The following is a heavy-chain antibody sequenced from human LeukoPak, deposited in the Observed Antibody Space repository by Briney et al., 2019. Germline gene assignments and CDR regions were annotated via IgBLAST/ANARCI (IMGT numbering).Heavy chain of an antibody. D-gene: IGHD3-10*01. V-gene: IGHV4-59*12. CDR2: IYYSGST. CDR1: GGSISSYY. J-gene: IGHJ5*02. Sequence: PSETLSLTCTVSGGSISSYYWSWIRQPPGKGLEWIGYIYYSGSTNYNPSLKSRVTISVDTSKNQFSLKLSSVTAADTAVYYCARGGSGSYYKRPPGWFDPWGQGTLVTVSS. CDR3: ARGGSGSYYKRPPGWFDP.